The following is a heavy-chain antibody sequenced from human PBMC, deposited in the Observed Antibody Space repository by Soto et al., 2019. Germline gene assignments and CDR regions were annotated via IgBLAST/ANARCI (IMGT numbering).Heavy chain of an antibody. CDR3: ARERITIFGVVIDQYGMDV. CDR1: GYAFTSYA. CDR2: INAGNGNT. D-gene: IGHD3-3*01. V-gene: IGHV1-3*01. J-gene: IGHJ6*02. Sequence: ASVKVSCKASGYAFTSYAMHWVRQAPGQRLEWMGWINAGNGNTKYSQKFQGRVTITRDTSASTAYMELSSLRSEDTAVYYCARERITIFGVVIDQYGMDVWGQGTTVTVSS.